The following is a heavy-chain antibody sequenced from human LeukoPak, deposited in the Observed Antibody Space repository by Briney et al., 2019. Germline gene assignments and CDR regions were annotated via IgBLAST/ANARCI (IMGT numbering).Heavy chain of an antibody. J-gene: IGHJ5*02. CDR1: GFTVSSNY. CDR3: ARRIVSEPPIQQGNWLDP. CDR2: IHYSRGP. V-gene: IGHV4-59*08. D-gene: IGHD5/OR15-5a*01. Sequence: GSLRLSCAASGFTVSSNYMSWVRQAPGKGLEWIAYIHYSRGPYYNPSLKSRVTISIDTSKSQFSLKLSSVTAADTAVYYCARRIVSEPPIQQGNWLDPWGQGILVTVSS.